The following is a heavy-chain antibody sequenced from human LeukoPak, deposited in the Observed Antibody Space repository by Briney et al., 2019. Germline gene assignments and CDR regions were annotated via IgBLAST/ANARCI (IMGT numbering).Heavy chain of an antibody. Sequence: ASVKVSCKASGYTFTGYHMHWVRQAPGQGLEWMGRINPNSGDTNYAQKFQGRVTMTRDTSISTAYMELSMLRSDDTAVYYCAREKGGGGGFDYWGQGTLVTVSS. V-gene: IGHV1-2*06. CDR3: AREKGGGGGFDY. J-gene: IGHJ4*02. D-gene: IGHD3-16*01. CDR2: INPNSGDT. CDR1: GYTFTGYH.